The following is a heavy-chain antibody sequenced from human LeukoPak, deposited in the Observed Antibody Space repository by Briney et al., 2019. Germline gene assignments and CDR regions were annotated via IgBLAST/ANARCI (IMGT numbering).Heavy chain of an antibody. Sequence: PSETLSLTCTVSGGSISSSSYYWGWIRQPPGKGLEWIGSIYYSGSTYYNPSLRSRVTISLEMSKQQFSLTLTSVTAADTAVYYCASNTGTVFDYWGRGALVTVSS. CDR1: GGSISSSSYY. CDR2: IYYSGST. D-gene: IGHD7-27*01. J-gene: IGHJ4*02. V-gene: IGHV4-39*07. CDR3: ASNTGTVFDY.